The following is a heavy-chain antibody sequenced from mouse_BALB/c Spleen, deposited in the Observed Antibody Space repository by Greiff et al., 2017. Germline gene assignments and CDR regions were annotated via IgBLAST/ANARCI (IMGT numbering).Heavy chain of an antibody. CDR2: IYPGDGDT. J-gene: IGHJ2*01. CDR1: GYTFTSYW. CDR3: ATNYYGSSYNYFDY. Sequence: QVQLQQSGAELARPGASVKLSCKASGYTFTSYWMQWVKQRPGQGLEWIGAIYPGDGDTRYTQKFKGKATLTADKSSSTAYMQLSSLASEDSAVYYCATNYYGSSYNYFDYWGQGTTLTVSS. D-gene: IGHD1-1*01. V-gene: IGHV1-87*01.